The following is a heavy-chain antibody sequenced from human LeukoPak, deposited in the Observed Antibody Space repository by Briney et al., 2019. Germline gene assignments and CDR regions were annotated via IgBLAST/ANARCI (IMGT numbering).Heavy chain of an antibody. CDR3: LRDEFSGPHRY. J-gene: IGHJ4*02. Sequence: SGGSLRLSCAASGFTFSTSWTHWVRQVSGKGLLWVARIKSDGITTTYADSVKGRFTISRDNAKNTLYLQMNSLRAEDTAVYYCLRDEFSGPHRYWGQGTLVSVSS. CDR2: IKSDGITT. V-gene: IGHV3-74*01. D-gene: IGHD5-12*01. CDR1: GFTFSTSW.